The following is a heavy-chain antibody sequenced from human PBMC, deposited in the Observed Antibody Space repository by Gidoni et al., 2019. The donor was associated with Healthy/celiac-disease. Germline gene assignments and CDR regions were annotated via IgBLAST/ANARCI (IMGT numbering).Heavy chain of an antibody. D-gene: IGHD3-3*01. J-gene: IGHJ4*02. CDR3: ARVAIFGVVIVPFDY. CDR2: ISAYNGNT. Sequence: NFSCKASGYTFTSYGISWVRQAPGQGLEWMGWISAYNGNTNYAQKLQGRVTMTTDTSTSTAYMELRSLRSDDTAVYYCARVAIFGVVIVPFDYWGQGTLVTVSS. CDR1: GYTFTSYG. V-gene: IGHV1-18*01.